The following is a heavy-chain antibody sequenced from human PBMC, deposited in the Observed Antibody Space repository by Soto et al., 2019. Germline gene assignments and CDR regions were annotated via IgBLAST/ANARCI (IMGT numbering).Heavy chain of an antibody. CDR3: AKAPRGYDFWSGYLGWAPDYYYYMDV. V-gene: IGHV3-23*01. CDR2: ISGSGGST. D-gene: IGHD3-3*01. J-gene: IGHJ6*03. CDR1: GFTFSSYA. Sequence: GGSLRLSCAASGFTFSSYAMSWVRQAPGKGLEWVSAISGSGGSTYYADSVKGRFTISRDNSKNTLYLQMNSLRAEDTAVYYCAKAPRGYDFWSGYLGWAPDYYYYMDVWGKGTTVTVSS.